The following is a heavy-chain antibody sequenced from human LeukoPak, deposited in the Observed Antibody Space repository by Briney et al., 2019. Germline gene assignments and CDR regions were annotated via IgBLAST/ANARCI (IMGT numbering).Heavy chain of an antibody. CDR2: ISSSSSYI. D-gene: IGHD5-18*01. V-gene: IGHV3-21*01. CDR3: ARDPEGYSYGAHFDY. J-gene: IGHJ4*02. CDR1: GFTFSSYS. Sequence: GGSLRLSCAASGFTFSSYSMNWVRQAPGKGLEWDSSISSSSSYIYYADSVKGRFTISRDNAKNTLYLQMNSLRAEDTAVYYCARDPEGYSYGAHFDYWGQGTLVTVSS.